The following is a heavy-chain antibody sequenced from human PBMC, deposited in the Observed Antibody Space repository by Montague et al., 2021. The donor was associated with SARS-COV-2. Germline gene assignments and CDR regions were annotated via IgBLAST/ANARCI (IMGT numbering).Heavy chain of an antibody. CDR1: VFSLSTSGMC. CDR3: ARIRDYDILTGSYSGFDY. V-gene: IGHV2-70*01. Sequence: PALGKPTQTLTLTCTFSVFSLSTSGMCVSWIRQPPGKALEWLALIDWDDDKYYSTSLKTRLTISKDTSKNQVVLTMTNMDPVDTATYYCARIRDYDILTGSYSGFDYWGQGTLVTVSS. J-gene: IGHJ4*02. CDR2: IDWDDDK. D-gene: IGHD3-9*01.